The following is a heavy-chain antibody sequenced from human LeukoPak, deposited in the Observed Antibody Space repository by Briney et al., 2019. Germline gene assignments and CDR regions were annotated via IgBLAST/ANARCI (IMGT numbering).Heavy chain of an antibody. J-gene: IGHJ4*02. CDR3: ARDAGYCSGGGCPTYYFDY. CDR1: GFTFSSYA. CDR2: ISSNGGST. Sequence: GGSLRLSCAASGFTFSSYAMHWVRQAPGKGLEYVSAISSNGGSTYYANSVKGRFTISRDNSKNTLYLQMGSLRAEDMAVYYCARDAGYCSGGGCPTYYFDYWGQGTLVTVSS. D-gene: IGHD2-15*01. V-gene: IGHV3-64*01.